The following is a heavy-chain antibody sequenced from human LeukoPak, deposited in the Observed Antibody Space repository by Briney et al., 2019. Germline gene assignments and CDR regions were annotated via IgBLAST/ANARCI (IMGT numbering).Heavy chain of an antibody. D-gene: IGHD1-7*01. CDR1: GGSFSGYY. J-gene: IGHJ4*02. Sequence: SETLSLTCAVYGGSFSGYYWSWIRQPPGKGLEWIGEINQSGSTNYNPSLKSRVTISVDTSKNQFSLKLSSVTAADTAVYYCARLVTGTPHVDYWGQGTLVTVSS. CDR2: INQSGST. V-gene: IGHV4-34*01. CDR3: ARLVTGTPHVDY.